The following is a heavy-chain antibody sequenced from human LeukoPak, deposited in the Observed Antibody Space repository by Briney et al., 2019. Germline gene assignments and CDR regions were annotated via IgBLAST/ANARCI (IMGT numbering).Heavy chain of an antibody. V-gene: IGHV4-4*07. CDR2: IYSTGTT. CDR1: GGSMNQYY. J-gene: IGHJ5*02. Sequence: SETLSLTCTVSGGSMNQYYWSWIRQPAGKGLEWIGRIYSTGTTYYNPSLKSRVTMSVDTSHNQFFLKLNSVTAADTAVYYCAREARSGYEGFWSDPWGQGTVVTVSS. CDR3: AREARSGYEGFWSDP. D-gene: IGHD5-12*01.